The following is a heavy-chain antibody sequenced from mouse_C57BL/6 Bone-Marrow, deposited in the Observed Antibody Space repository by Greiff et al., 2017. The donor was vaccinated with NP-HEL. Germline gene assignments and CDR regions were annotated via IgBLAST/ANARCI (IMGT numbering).Heavy chain of an antibody. CDR2: INPGSGGT. CDR3: ARGTGYYFAY. V-gene: IGHV1-54*01. CDR1: GYAFTNYL. Sequence: VQLQQSGAELVRPGTSVKVSCKASGYAFTNYLIEWVKQRPGQGLEWIGVINPGSGGTNYNEKFKGKATLTADKSSSTAYMQLSSLTSEDSAVYFCARGTGYYFAYWGQGTTLTVSS. D-gene: IGHD3-3*01. J-gene: IGHJ2*01.